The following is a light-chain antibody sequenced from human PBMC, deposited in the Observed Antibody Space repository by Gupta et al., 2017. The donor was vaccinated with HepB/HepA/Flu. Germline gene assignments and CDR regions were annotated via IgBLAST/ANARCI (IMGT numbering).Light chain of an antibody. CDR3: QHHNSYPRT. CDR1: QGIGND. J-gene: IGKJ1*01. Sequence: DIQMTQSPSSLSASVGDRVTITCRASQGIGNDLGWYQQKPENAPKRLISAASRVQSGAPSRFSGSGSGTEFTLTISSQQPVDFANYYCQHHNSYPRTFGQGTXVEIK. CDR2: AAS. V-gene: IGKV1-17*01.